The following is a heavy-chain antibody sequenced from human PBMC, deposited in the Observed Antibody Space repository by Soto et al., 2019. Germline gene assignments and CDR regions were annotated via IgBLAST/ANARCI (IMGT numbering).Heavy chain of an antibody. CDR1: GFSLSSTRMA. CDR3: AHIVVAGLGYYFDY. Sequence: QITLKESGPTLVKPTQTLTLTCTFSGFSLSSTRMAVGWIRHPPGKALEWLARIYWDDDKRYSPFLKSRLTITKDTSKNQVVLTMSNMDPVDTARYYCAHIVVAGLGYYFDYWGQGTLVTVSS. D-gene: IGHD6-19*01. CDR2: IYWDDDK. V-gene: IGHV2-5*02. J-gene: IGHJ4*02.